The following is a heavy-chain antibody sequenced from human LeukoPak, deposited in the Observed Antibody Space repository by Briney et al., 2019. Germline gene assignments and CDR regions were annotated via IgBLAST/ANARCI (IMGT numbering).Heavy chain of an antibody. D-gene: IGHD3-3*01. Sequence: ASVKVSCKASGGTFSSYAISWVRQAPGQGLEWMGGIIPIFGTANYAQKFQGRVTITADESTSTAYMELSSLRSEDTAVYYCARDRSGYYYDWGQGTLVTVSS. CDR2: IIPIFGTA. V-gene: IGHV1-69*13. J-gene: IGHJ4*02. CDR1: GGTFSSYA. CDR3: ARDRSGYYYD.